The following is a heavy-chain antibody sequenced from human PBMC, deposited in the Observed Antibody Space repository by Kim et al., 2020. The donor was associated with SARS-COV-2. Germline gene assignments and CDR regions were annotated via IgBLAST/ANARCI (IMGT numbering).Heavy chain of an antibody. J-gene: IGHJ4*02. CDR3: TKGFEY. Sequence: GGSLRLSCAASGFTFTNYWMHWVRQVPGKGLVWVAGINNDGTNTFYADSVRGRFTIARDNSKNTGYKQRNNLGGEDKDRYYGTKGFEYWGQGNLGTVSS. V-gene: IGHV3-74*01. CDR1: GFTFTNYW. CDR2: INNDGTNT.